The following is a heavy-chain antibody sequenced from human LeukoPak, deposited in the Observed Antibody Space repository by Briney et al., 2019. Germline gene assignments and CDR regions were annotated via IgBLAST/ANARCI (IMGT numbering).Heavy chain of an antibody. CDR3: ARGTLAYCGGDCSLDAFDI. D-gene: IGHD2-21*02. J-gene: IGHJ3*02. Sequence: ASVKVSCKASGGTFSSYAISWVRQAPGQGLEWMGRIIPILGIANYAQKFQGRVTITADKSTSTAYMELSSLRSEDTAVYYCARGTLAYCGGDCSLDAFDIWGQGTMVTVSS. V-gene: IGHV1-69*04. CDR2: IIPILGIA. CDR1: GGTFSSYA.